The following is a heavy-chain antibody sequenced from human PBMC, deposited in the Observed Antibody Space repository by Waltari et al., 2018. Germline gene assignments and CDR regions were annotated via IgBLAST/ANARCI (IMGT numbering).Heavy chain of an antibody. V-gene: IGHV4-4*02. D-gene: IGHD6-19*01. CDR3: TRRPIRSSGGGIDY. CDR1: GGSISRTNW. CDR2: INHSGST. Sequence: QVQLQESGPGLVKPSGTLSLTYTVSGGSISRTNWWTLVRTPPGKGREWIGEINHSGSTRYRPSLKHRITISVDKSKNQFSVKLSSVTAADTAVYYFTRRPIRSSGGGIDYWGQGTLVTVSS. J-gene: IGHJ4*02.